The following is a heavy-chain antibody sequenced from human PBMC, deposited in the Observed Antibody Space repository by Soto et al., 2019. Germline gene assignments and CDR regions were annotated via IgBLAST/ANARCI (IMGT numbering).Heavy chain of an antibody. J-gene: IGHJ6*02. Sequence: GGSLRLSCTASGFTFGYYAMSWVRQAPGKGLEWVGFIRSKAYGGTTEYAASVKGRFTISRDDSKSIAYLQMNSLKTEDTAVYYCTREVGYCSGGSCYSIKYYGMDVWGQGTTVTVSS. CDR3: TREVGYCSGGSCYSIKYYGMDV. CDR2: IRSKAYGGTT. CDR1: GFTFGYYA. D-gene: IGHD2-15*01. V-gene: IGHV3-49*04.